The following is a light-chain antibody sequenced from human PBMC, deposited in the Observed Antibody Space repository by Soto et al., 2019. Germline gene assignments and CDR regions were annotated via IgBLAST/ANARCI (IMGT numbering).Light chain of an antibody. J-gene: IGKJ2*01. V-gene: IGKV3-11*01. CDR2: AAS. CDR1: QSVSSY. CDR3: QLRVNWPPLYT. Sequence: EIVLTQSPATLSLSPGERATLSCRASQSVSSYLAWYQHKPGQAPRLLIYAASNRATGIPARFSGSGSGTDFTLTISSLEPEDFAVYYCQLRVNWPPLYTFGQGTKLEIK.